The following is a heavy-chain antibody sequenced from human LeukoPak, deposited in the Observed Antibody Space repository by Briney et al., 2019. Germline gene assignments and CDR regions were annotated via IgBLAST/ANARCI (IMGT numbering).Heavy chain of an antibody. J-gene: IGHJ4*02. CDR1: GFTFSSYV. CDR2: ISGSGGST. Sequence: PGGSLRLSCAASGFTFSSYVMSWVRQAPGKGLEWVSAISGSGGSTYYADSVKGRFTISRDNSKNTLYLQMNSLRAEDTAVYYCAKKGYYDGSGYYMYYFDHWGQGTLVTVSS. D-gene: IGHD3-22*01. CDR3: AKKGYYDGSGYYMYYFDH. V-gene: IGHV3-23*01.